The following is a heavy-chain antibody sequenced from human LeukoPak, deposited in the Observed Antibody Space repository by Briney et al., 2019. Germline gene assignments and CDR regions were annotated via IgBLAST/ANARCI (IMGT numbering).Heavy chain of an antibody. J-gene: IGHJ4*02. CDR2: INPNSGGT. CDR1: GYTFTVYY. CDR3: ARLSESYGSGSYRSDY. D-gene: IGHD3-10*01. Sequence: ASVKVSCKASGYTFTVYYMHWVRQAPGQGLEWMGWINPNSGGTNYAQKFQGRVTMTRDTSISTAYMELSRLRSDDTAVYYCARLSESYGSGSYRSDYWGQGTLVTVSS. V-gene: IGHV1-2*02.